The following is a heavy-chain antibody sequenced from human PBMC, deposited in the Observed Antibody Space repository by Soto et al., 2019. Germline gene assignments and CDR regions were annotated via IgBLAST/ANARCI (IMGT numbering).Heavy chain of an antibody. D-gene: IGHD3-16*01. CDR1: GFSLRGYW. CDR2: INEDGTTT. V-gene: IGHV3-7*04. Sequence: GGSLRLSCVVSGFSLRGYWMRWVRQAPGKGLEWVTNINEDGTTTYYVDSVKGRFTISRDNAKNSLYLQMNSLRVEDTAVYYGVRDYVGVEPYWRHGTLVLVS. J-gene: IGHJ4*01. CDR3: VRDYVGVEPY.